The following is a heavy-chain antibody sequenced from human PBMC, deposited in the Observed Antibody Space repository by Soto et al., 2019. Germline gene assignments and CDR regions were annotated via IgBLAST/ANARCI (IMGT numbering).Heavy chain of an antibody. CDR3: ARDDCTPRQDRYLHH. Sequence: QVQLQESGPGLVKPSQTLSLTCTVSGGSISNGGYYWNWIRQHPGKGLEWIGYTHYSGSTYYNPSLNSRVTISVDTSNNQVSVQLSAVTAADMAVYYCARDDCTPRQDRYLHHWGQGTLVTVSS. J-gene: IGHJ1*01. D-gene: IGHD2-21*02. CDR1: GGSISNGGYY. CDR2: THYSGST. V-gene: IGHV4-31*03.